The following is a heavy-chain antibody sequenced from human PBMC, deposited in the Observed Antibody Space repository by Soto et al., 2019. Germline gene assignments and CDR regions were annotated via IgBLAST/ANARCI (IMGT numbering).Heavy chain of an antibody. CDR1: GGSFSGYI. V-gene: IGHV4-34*01. CDR2: ISHSGSA. D-gene: IGHD1-26*01. Sequence: SETLSLTCAVYGGSFSGYIWSWIRQTPGKGLQRIGQISHSGSANYNPSLKSRVTISVHTSNSQFSLELSSVTAADTAVYYCARGLISGSHYSGGWYYFDSWGQGTLVTVSS. CDR3: ARGLISGSHYSGGWYYFDS. J-gene: IGHJ4*02.